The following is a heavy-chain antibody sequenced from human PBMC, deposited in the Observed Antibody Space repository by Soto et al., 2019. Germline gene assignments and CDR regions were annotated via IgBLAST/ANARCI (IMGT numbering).Heavy chain of an antibody. V-gene: IGHV3-23*01. J-gene: IGHJ4*02. Sequence: EVQLLESGGGLVQPGGSVRLSCAASGLRVSSFAMTWVRQAPGKGLEWISSVNGDGTATYYANSVKGRFTISRDTSKNTLYLQMDSLRAEDTAVYYCAKITRSWGQGTLVTVSS. CDR2: VNGDGTAT. CDR1: GLRVSSFA. CDR3: AKITRS. D-gene: IGHD3-16*01.